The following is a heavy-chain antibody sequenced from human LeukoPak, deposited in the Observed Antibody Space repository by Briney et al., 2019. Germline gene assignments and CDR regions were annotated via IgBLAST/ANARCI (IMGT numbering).Heavy chain of an antibody. Sequence: SETQSLTCTVSGGSFSSYYWGWIRQSPGKGLEWIAYMFDSVTSKDNMSDSETSKDNPSLKSRLTLSADTSKNQLSLRLSYVTAADTAVYYCATIKRGYPFGYFDFWGQGILVTVSS. CDR3: ATIKRGYPFGYFDF. V-gene: IGHV4-59*01. J-gene: IGHJ4*02. CDR2: MFDSVTSKDNMSDSETS. D-gene: IGHD5-18*01. CDR1: GGSFSSYY.